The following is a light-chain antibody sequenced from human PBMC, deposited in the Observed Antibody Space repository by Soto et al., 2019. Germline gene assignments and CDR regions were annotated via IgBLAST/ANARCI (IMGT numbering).Light chain of an antibody. V-gene: IGKV3-20*01. J-gene: IGKJ1*01. CDR3: QQDSSSPT. CDR2: GAS. Sequence: EIVLTQSPGTLSLSPGERATLSCRASQSVSSSYLAWYQQKPGQAPRLLIYGASSRATGIPARFSGSGSGTDFTLTISRLETEDFAVYYCQQDSSSPTFGQGTKVEIK. CDR1: QSVSSSY.